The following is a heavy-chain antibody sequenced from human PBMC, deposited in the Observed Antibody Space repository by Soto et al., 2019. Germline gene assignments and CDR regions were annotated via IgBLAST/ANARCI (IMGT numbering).Heavy chain of an antibody. CDR1: GYTFTSYD. Sequence: QVQLVQSGAEVKKPGASVKVSCKASGYTFTSYDINWVRQATGQGLEWMGWMNPNSGNTGYAQKFQGRVTITRNTSISTAYMELRSLRSEDTAVYYCATSLWGSGWDRGPHYYCGMDVWGQGPTVTVSS. CDR2: MNPNSGNT. D-gene: IGHD6-19*01. J-gene: IGHJ6*02. V-gene: IGHV1-8*01. CDR3: ATSLWGSGWDRGPHYYCGMDV.